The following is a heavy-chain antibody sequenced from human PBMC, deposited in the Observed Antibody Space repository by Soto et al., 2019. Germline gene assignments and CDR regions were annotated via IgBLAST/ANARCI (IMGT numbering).Heavy chain of an antibody. CDR1: GFTFSGYG. Sequence: QVQLVESGGGVVQPGRSLRLSCAASGFTFSGYGMHWVRQAPGKGLEWVAGISYDGSTKYYADSVKGRFTISRDNSKNTLSLQMISLRTDDTAVYYCAKQVYGDYMLDYWGQGTLVTVSS. D-gene: IGHD4-17*01. CDR2: ISYDGSTK. J-gene: IGHJ4*02. CDR3: AKQVYGDYMLDY. V-gene: IGHV3-30*18.